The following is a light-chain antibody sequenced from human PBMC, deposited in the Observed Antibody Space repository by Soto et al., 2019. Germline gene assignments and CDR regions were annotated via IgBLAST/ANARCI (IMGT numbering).Light chain of an antibody. CDR1: QGVTGN. CDR3: QQYGSSGT. Sequence: VMMTQTPATLSVSPGERAPLSCTARQGVTGNLAWYQQNRGQPRRLLICGASTRATGIPARFSGSGSGTDFTLTSSRLAPEDLAVYYCQQYGSSGTFGQGTKVDI. CDR2: GAS. J-gene: IGKJ1*01. V-gene: IGKV3D-15*01.